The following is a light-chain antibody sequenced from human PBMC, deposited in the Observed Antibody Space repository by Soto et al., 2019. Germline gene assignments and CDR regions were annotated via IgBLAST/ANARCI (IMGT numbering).Light chain of an antibody. V-gene: IGLV2-14*03. CDR3: CSFDSSASYV. CDR1: NSDIGSYNY. J-gene: IGLJ1*01. CDR2: DVH. Sequence: QSVLTQPASVSGPPGQSITISCAGTNSDIGSYNYVSWYQQHPGEAPKLLIFDVHNRPSGVSNRFSGSKSGNMASLTISGLQAEDEADYFCCSFDSSASYVFGSGTKVTVL.